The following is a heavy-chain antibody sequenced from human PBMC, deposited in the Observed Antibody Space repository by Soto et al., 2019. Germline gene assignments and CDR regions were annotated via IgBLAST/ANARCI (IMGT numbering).Heavy chain of an antibody. V-gene: IGHV5-10-1*01. CDR1: GYSFTSYW. J-gene: IGHJ5*02. D-gene: IGHD2-21*02. CDR3: ARHIPYCGGDCYHR. CDR2: IDPSDSYT. Sequence: GESLKISCKGSGYSFTSYWISWVRQMPGKGLEWKGRIDPSDSYTNYSPSFQGHVTISADKSISTAYLQWSSLKASDTVIYFCARHIPYCGGDCYHRWGQGTLVTVSS.